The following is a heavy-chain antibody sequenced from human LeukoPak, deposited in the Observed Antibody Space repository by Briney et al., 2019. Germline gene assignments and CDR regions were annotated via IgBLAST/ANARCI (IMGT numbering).Heavy chain of an antibody. CDR3: ARDNSIWDGAFDI. Sequence: GGSLRLPCAACGFIFSSYWMSWVRQAPGKGLEGVANIKRDGSEKYYVDSVKDRFTIPRDNAQNSLSLQMNSLRAKDTAIYYCARDNSIWDGAFDIWGRGTMVTVSS. V-gene: IGHV3-7*01. J-gene: IGHJ3*02. CDR1: GFIFSSYW. D-gene: IGHD6-13*01. CDR2: IKRDGSEK.